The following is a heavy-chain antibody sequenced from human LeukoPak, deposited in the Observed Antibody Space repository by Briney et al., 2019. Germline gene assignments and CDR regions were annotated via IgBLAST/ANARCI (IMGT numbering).Heavy chain of an antibody. CDR1: GGSISSYY. D-gene: IGHD2/OR15-2a*01. V-gene: IGHV4-59*01. CDR2: IYYSGST. CDR3: ARVMNSGVDV. J-gene: IGHJ6*02. Sequence: SETLSLTCTVSGGSISSYYWSWIRQSPGKGLEWIGYIYYSGSTNYNPSLKSRVSISADTSKNHFSLNLSSVTAADTAVYYCARVMNSGVDVWGQGTPVTVSS.